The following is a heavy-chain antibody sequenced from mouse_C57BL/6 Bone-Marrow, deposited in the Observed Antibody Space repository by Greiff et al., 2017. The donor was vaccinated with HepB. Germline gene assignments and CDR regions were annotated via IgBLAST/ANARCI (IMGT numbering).Heavy chain of an antibody. CDR3: ARRRGVDY. V-gene: IGHV5-6*02. Sequence: EVNVVESGGDLVKPGGSLKLSCAASGFTFSSYGMSWVRQTPDKRLEWVATISSGGSYTYYPDSVKGRFNISRDNAKNTLYLQMSSLKSEDTAMYYCARRRGVDYWGQGTSVTVSS. J-gene: IGHJ4*01. CDR1: GFTFSSYG. CDR2: ISSGGSYT.